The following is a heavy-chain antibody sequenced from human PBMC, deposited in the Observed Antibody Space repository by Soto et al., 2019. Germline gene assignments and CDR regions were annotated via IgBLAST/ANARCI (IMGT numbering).Heavy chain of an antibody. CDR1: GVTFSDYY. CDR3: ARDGLRGDAFDI. D-gene: IGHD5-12*01. V-gene: IGHV3-30-3*01. CDR2: ISYDGSNK. Sequence: GGSIRLRSAASGVTFSDYYMRWIRQAPGKGLEWVADISYDGSNKYYADSVKGRFTISRDNSKNTLYLQMNSLRAEDTAVYYCARDGLRGDAFDIWGQGTMVTVSS. J-gene: IGHJ3*02.